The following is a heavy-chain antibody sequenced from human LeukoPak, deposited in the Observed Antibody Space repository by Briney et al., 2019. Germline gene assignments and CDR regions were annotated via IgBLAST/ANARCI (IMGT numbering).Heavy chain of an antibody. J-gene: IGHJ4*02. D-gene: IGHD5-18*01. V-gene: IGHV3-7*02. CDR3: ATDSGSSYGSSNY. CDR2: IDQSGGRN. Sequence: GGSLRLSCAASGFTFSRFWMNWVRQAPGRGLEWVANIDQSGGRNNYVDSVKGRFTISRDNAKNSLYLQMNSLRAEDTAVYYCATDSGSSYGSSNYWGQGTLVTVSS. CDR1: GFTFSRFW.